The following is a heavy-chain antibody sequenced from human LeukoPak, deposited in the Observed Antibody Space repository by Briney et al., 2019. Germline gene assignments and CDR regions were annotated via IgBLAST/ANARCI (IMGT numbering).Heavy chain of an antibody. D-gene: IGHD1-26*01. CDR2: IYYSGST. V-gene: IGHV4-59*01. CDR1: GGSISSYY. CDR3: ARGASTFDY. J-gene: IGHJ4*02. Sequence: PSEALSLTCTVSGGSISSYYWSWIRQPPRKGLEWIGYIYYSGSTNYNPSLKSRVTISVDTSKNQFSLKLRSMTAADTAVYYCARGASTFDYWGQGTLVTVSS.